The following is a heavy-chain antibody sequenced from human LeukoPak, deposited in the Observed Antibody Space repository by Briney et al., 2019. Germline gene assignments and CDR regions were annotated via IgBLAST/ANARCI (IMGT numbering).Heavy chain of an antibody. J-gene: IGHJ3*02. Sequence: ASVKVSCKASGYTFTGYYMHWVRQAPGQGLEWMGWINPNSGGTNYAQNFQGWVTMTRDTSISTAYMELSRLRSDDTAVYYCAKWGPDYPLDAFDIWGQGTMVTVSS. V-gene: IGHV1-2*04. CDR1: GYTFTGYY. CDR2: INPNSGGT. CDR3: AKWGPDYPLDAFDI. D-gene: IGHD4-11*01.